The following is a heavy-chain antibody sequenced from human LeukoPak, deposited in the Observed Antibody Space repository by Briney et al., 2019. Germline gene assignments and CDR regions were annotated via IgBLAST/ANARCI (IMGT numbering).Heavy chain of an antibody. CDR3: AKVSAAGNFADY. D-gene: IGHD6-13*01. Sequence: GGSLRLSCAASGFSVSDTYMTWVRQAPGKGLEWVLVVYRDGDTYFAASVKGRFSISRDNSKNTLYLQMNSLRAEDTAVYYCAKVSAAGNFADYWGQGTLVTVPS. CDR1: GFSVSDTY. J-gene: IGHJ4*02. V-gene: IGHV3-66*01. CDR2: VYRDGDT.